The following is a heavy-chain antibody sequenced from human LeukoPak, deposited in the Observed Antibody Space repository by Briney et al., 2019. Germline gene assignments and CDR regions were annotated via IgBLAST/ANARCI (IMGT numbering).Heavy chain of an antibody. CDR2: INYDGTST. CDR3: ARHTTDRPNLIDH. D-gene: IGHD6-6*01. CDR1: GFTFSSKTYW. J-gene: IGHJ4*02. V-gene: IGHV3-74*01. Sequence: PGGSLRLSCAASGFTFSSKTYWMHWVRQAPGKGLVWVPRINYDGTSTNYADSVKGRFTISRDSARDTLYLQMNSLRAEDTAVYYCARHTTDRPNLIDHWGQGTLVTVSS.